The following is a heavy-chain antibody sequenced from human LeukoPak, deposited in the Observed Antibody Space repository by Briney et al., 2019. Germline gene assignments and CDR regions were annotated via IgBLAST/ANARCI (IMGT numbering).Heavy chain of an antibody. J-gene: IGHJ4*02. D-gene: IGHD3-16*02. Sequence: ASVKVSCTASGYTFTSYGISWVRQAPGQGLEWMGWISAYNGNTNYAQKLQGRVTMTTDTSTSTAYMELRSLRSDDTAVYYCARDGGDYVWGSYPQNDYWGQGTLVTVSS. CDR3: ARDGGDYVWGSYPQNDY. V-gene: IGHV1-18*01. CDR1: GYTFTSYG. CDR2: ISAYNGNT.